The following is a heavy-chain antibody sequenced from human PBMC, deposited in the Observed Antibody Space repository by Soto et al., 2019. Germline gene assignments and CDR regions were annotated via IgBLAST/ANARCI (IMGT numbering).Heavy chain of an antibody. D-gene: IGHD3-10*01. CDR3: AKDLGGYSYYGMDV. CDR1: GFTFSSYG. CDR2: ISYDGSNK. Sequence: GGSLRLSCAASGFTFSSYGMHWVRQAPCKGLEWVAVISYDGSNKYYADSVKGRFTISRDNSKNTLYLQMNSLRAEDTAVYYCAKDLGGYSYYGMDVWAQGTTVTVSS. V-gene: IGHV3-30*18. J-gene: IGHJ6*02.